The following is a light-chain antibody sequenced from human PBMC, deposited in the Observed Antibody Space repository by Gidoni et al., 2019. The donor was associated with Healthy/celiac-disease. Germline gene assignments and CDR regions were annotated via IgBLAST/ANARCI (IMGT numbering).Light chain of an antibody. CDR1: QSVLYSSNNKNY. Sequence: DIVMTQSPASLAVSLGERAAINCKSSQSVLYSSNNKNYLAWYQQKPGQPPQLLIYWASTRASGVPDRFSGSGSGTDFTLTISSLQAEDVAVYYCQQYYSTPTWTFGQGTKVEIK. V-gene: IGKV4-1*01. CDR2: WAS. CDR3: QQYYSTPTWT. J-gene: IGKJ1*01.